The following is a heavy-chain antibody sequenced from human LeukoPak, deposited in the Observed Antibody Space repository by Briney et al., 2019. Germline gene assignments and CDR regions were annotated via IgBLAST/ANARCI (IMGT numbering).Heavy chain of an antibody. CDR3: ARHSSGWYGVSQAANY. D-gene: IGHD6-19*01. V-gene: IGHV5-51*01. Sequence: GESLKISCQGSGYSFTSYWIGWVRQMPGKGLEWMGIIYPGDSDTRYSPSFQGQVTISADKSISTAYLQWSSLKASDTAMYYCARHSSGWYGVSQAANYWGQGTLVTVSS. CDR1: GYSFTSYW. J-gene: IGHJ4*02. CDR2: IYPGDSDT.